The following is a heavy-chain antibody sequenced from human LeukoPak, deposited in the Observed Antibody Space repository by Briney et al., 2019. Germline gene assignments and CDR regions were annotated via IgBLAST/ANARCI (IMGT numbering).Heavy chain of an antibody. CDR1: GLTFSSYS. CDR3: VSPGYSSSWYSDAFDI. CDR2: ISSSSSYI. V-gene: IGHV3-21*01. Sequence: PGGSLRLSCAASGLTFSSYSMNWVRQAPGKGLEWVSSISSSSSYIYYADSVKGRFTISRDNAKNSLYLQMNSLRAEDTAVYYCVSPGYSSSWYSDAFDIWGQGTMVTVSS. J-gene: IGHJ3*02. D-gene: IGHD6-13*01.